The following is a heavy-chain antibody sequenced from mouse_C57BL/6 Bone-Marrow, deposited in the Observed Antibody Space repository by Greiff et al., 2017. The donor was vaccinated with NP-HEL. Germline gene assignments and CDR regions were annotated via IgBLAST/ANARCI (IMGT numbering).Heavy chain of an antibody. CDR1: GYTFTSYW. V-gene: IGHV1-61*01. Sequence: QVQLQQPGAELVRPGSSVKLSCKASGYTFTSYWMDWVKQRPGQGLEWIGNIYPSDSETHYNQKFKDKATLTVDKSSSTAYMQLSSLTSEDSAVYYCARELWGGPSYAMDYWGQGTSVTVSS. J-gene: IGHJ4*01. D-gene: IGHD1-1*02. CDR3: ARELWGGPSYAMDY. CDR2: IYPSDSET.